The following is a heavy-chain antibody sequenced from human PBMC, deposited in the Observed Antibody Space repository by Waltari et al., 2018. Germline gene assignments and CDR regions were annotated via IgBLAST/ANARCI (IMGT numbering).Heavy chain of an antibody. CDR3: ARGRVHGNYADWFDP. J-gene: IGHJ5*02. V-gene: IGHV4-4*07. D-gene: IGHD4-17*01. CDR1: GGSISSYY. CDR2: IYTSGST. Sequence: QVQLQESGPGLVKPSETLSLTCTVSGGSISSYYWSWIRPPAGKGLEWIGRIYTSGSTNYNPSLKSRVTMSVDTSKNQFSLKLSSVTAADTAVYYCARGRVHGNYADWFDPWGQGTLVTVSS.